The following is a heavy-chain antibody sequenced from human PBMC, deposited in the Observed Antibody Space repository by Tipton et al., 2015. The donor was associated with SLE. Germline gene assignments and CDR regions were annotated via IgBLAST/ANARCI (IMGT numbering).Heavy chain of an antibody. CDR3: ARGRSTSLPMDV. D-gene: IGHD2-2*01. J-gene: IGHJ6*03. Sequence: LRLSCTVSGYSISSGYYWSWIRQPPGKGLEWIGEINHSGSTNYNPSLKSRVTISVDTSKNQFSLKLSSVTAADTAVYYCARGRSTSLPMDVWGKGTTVTVSS. V-gene: IGHV4-38-2*02. CDR1: GYSISSGYY. CDR2: INHSGST.